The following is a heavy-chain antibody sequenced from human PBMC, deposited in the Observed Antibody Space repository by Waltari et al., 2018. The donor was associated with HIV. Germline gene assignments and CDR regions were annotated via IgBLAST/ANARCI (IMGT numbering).Heavy chain of an antibody. CDR3: ARVPHLVVVMNGMDV. CDR2: IYYSGST. Sequence: WIGSIYYSGSTYYNPSLKSRVTISVDTSKNQFSLKLSSVTAADTAVYYCARVPHLVVVMNGMDVWGQGTTVTVSS. D-gene: IGHD2-2*01. J-gene: IGHJ6*02. V-gene: IGHV4-39*07.